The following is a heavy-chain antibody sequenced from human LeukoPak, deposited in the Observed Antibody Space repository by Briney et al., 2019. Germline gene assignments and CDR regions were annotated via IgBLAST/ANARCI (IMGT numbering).Heavy chain of an antibody. D-gene: IGHD3-22*01. J-gene: IGHJ1*01. CDR1: GGSISTYY. CDR2: VYYRGST. V-gene: IGHV4-59*08. Sequence: SETVSLTCTVSGGSISTYYWNWIRQSPGKGLEWIGFVYYRGSTNYNPSLKSRVTISVDTSKNHFSLKLSSVTAADTAVYYCARIRITMIVVVNWGQGTLVTV. CDR3: ARIRITMIVVVN.